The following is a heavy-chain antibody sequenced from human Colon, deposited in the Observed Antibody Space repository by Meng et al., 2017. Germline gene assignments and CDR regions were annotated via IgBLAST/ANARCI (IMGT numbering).Heavy chain of an antibody. D-gene: IGHD1-26*01. J-gene: IGHJ4*02. V-gene: IGHV3-7*01. CDR1: RFTFRVNW. CDR2: IKEDGTEK. Sequence: GESLKISCVASRFTFRVNWMGWVRQAPGKGLEWVSIIKEDGTEKYYVDSVKGRFTISRDNTKKSLYLQMNSLRVEDSAAYYCVRVRPGSCHYWGQGTLVTVSS. CDR3: VRVRPGSCHY.